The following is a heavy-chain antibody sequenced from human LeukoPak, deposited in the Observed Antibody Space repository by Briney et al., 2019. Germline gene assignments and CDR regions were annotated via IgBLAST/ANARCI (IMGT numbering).Heavy chain of an antibody. CDR2: INPNTGGT. D-gene: IGHD3-22*01. J-gene: IGHJ4*02. CDR3: ARDYHDSSGHTYYFDN. V-gene: IGHV1-2*02. CDR1: GYTFSGYY. Sequence: GASVKVSCKASGYTFSGYYVRWVRQAPGHGLEWMGWINPNTGGTTYAQKFQGRVTMTRDTSISTAYMELSRLRSDDTAVYYCARDYHDSSGHTYYFDNWGQGTLVTVSS.